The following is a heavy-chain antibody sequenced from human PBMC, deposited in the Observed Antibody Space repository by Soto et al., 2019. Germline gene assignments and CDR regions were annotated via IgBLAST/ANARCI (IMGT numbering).Heavy chain of an antibody. V-gene: IGHV4-39*07. CDR2: VYYSGGA. Sequence: SETLSLTCDVSGGSIDNSHSFWSWVRQPPGKGLEFIGSVYYSGGAYYSPSLKSRVTVSVDASKNQFSLKLSSVTAADTAIYYCARGPVVTPFVDYWGQGTLVTVSS. CDR1: GGSIDNSHSF. CDR3: ARGPVVTPFVDY. J-gene: IGHJ4*02. D-gene: IGHD2-21*02.